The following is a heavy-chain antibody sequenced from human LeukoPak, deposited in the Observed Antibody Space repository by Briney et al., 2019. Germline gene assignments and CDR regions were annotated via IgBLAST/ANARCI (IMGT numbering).Heavy chain of an antibody. CDR2: INSDGSST. CDR1: GFTFSSYW. J-gene: IGHJ4*02. V-gene: IGHV3-74*01. D-gene: IGHD3-10*01. Sequence: GGSLRLSCAASGFTFSSYWMHWVRKAPGKGLVWVSRINSDGSSTNYADSVKGRFTISRDNANNILYLQMSSLRAEDTAVYFCARTSWYFDYWGQGTLVTVSS. CDR3: ARTSWYFDY.